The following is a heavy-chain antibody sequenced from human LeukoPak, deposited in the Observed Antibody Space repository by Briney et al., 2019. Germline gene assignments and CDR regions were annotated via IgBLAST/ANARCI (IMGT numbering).Heavy chain of an antibody. CDR3: ARHMGIAAAGTIVDY. V-gene: IGHV5-51*01. D-gene: IGHD6-13*01. J-gene: IGHJ4*02. CDR1: GYSFISYW. CDR2: IYPGDSDT. Sequence: GESLKISCKGSGYSFISYWIGWVRQLPGKGLEWMGIIYPGDSDTRYSPSFEGQVTISADKSISTAYLQWSSLKASDTAMYYCARHMGIAAAGTIVDYWGQGTLVTVSS.